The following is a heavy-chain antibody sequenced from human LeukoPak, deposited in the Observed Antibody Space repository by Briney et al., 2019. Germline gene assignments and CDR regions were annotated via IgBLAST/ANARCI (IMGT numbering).Heavy chain of an antibody. J-gene: IGHJ6*04. V-gene: IGHV3-7*01. CDR3: SRALEV. CDR2: INQDGSEK. CDR1: GFIFRSYW. Sequence: GGSLRLSCEVSGFIFRSYWMDWGRQAPGRGLEWVANINQDGSEKYFVDSVKGRFTIARDNAKNSLYLQMNSLRAEDTAVYYCSRALEVWGKGTTVTVSS.